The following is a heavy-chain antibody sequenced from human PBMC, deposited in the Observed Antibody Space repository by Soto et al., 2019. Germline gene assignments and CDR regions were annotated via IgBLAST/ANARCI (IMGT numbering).Heavy chain of an antibody. Sequence: SVKVSCKASGGTFSSYAFSWVRQAPGQGLEWMGGIIRIFHTPTYAQKFQGRVTITADESTSTAYMELISLRSDDTAVYYCVHRRDGYNSEFFDYWGQGTVVTVSS. V-gene: IGHV1-69*13. D-gene: IGHD5-12*01. CDR1: GGTFSSYA. CDR3: VHRRDGYNSEFFDY. J-gene: IGHJ4*02. CDR2: IIRIFHTP.